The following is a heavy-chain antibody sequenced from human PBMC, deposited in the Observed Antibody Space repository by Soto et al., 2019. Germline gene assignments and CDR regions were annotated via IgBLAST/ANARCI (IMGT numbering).Heavy chain of an antibody. V-gene: IGHV5-51*01. Sequence: PGESLKISCKVSGYSFVNYWIGWVRQMPGKGLEWMGNVYPGDSDTDYSPSFQGHVTISADKSITTTYLQWSSLQASDTAIYYCARTNFDWLLHGMDVCGQGTTVTVSS. J-gene: IGHJ6*02. CDR1: GYSFVNYW. CDR3: ARTNFDWLLHGMDV. CDR2: VYPGDSDT. D-gene: IGHD3-9*01.